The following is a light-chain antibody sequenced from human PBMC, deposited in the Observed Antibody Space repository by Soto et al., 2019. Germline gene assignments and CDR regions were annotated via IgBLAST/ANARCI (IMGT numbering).Light chain of an antibody. V-gene: IGKV3-15*01. J-gene: IGKJ2*01. CDR3: QQYNKWRPYT. CDR1: QSVSSN. CDR2: GAS. Sequence: EIVMTQSPATLSVSPGERATLSCRASQSVSSNLAWYQQKPGQGPRLLIYGASTRATGIPARFSGSGSGTEFTLPISSLQSEDFAVYYCQQYNKWRPYTFGQGTKVEMK.